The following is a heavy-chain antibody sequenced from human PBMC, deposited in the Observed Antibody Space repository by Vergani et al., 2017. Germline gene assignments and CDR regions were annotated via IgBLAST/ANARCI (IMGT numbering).Heavy chain of an antibody. CDR1: GGSISSSSYY. J-gene: IGHJ5*02. CDR2: IYYSGSS. CDR3: ARNLRSSAWFDP. Sequence: QLQLQESGPGLVKPSETLSLTCTVSGGSISSSSYYWGWIRQPPGKGLEWIGSIYYSGSSYYNPSLKSRVTISVDTSKNQFSLKLSSVTAADTAVYYCARNLRSSAWFDPWGQGTLVTVSS. D-gene: IGHD6-19*01. V-gene: IGHV4-39*01.